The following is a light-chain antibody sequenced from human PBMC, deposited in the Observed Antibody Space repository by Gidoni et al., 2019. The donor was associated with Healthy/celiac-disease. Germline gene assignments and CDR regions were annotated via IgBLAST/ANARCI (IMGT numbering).Light chain of an antibody. Sequence: SSELPQDPAVSVALGQTVRITCPGDSLRSYYAIWYQQKPGQAPELVIYGKNNRPTGIPDRFSGSSSGNTASLTITGAQAEDEADYYCNSRDRSGNHLVFGGGTKLTVL. CDR2: GKN. CDR1: SLRSYY. V-gene: IGLV3-19*01. J-gene: IGLJ2*01. CDR3: NSRDRSGNHLV.